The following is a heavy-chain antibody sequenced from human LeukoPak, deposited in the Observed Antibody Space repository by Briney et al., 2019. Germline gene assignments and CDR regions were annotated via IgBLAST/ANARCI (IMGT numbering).Heavy chain of an antibody. Sequence: SVKVSCKASGGTFSRYAISWVRQAPGQGLEWMGGIIPIFGTANYAQKFQGRATITADKSTSTAYMELSSLRSEDTAVYYCARVVQSGYYFDYWGQGTLVTVSS. CDR3: ARVVQSGYYFDY. CDR2: IIPIFGTA. J-gene: IGHJ4*02. V-gene: IGHV1-69*06. D-gene: IGHD3-10*02. CDR1: GGTFSRYA.